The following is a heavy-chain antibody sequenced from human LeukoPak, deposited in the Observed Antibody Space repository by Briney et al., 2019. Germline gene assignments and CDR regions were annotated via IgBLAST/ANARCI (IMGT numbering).Heavy chain of an antibody. CDR2: IIPIFGTA. V-gene: IGHV1-69*13. CDR1: GYTFTSYD. CDR3: ARTSGDDSSGYYSSFDY. Sequence: SVKVSCKASGYTFTSYDINWVRQAPGQGLEWMGGIIPIFGTANYAQKFQGRVTITADESTSTAYMELSSLRSEDTAVYYCARTSGDDSSGYYSSFDYWGQGTLVTVSS. D-gene: IGHD3-22*01. J-gene: IGHJ4*02.